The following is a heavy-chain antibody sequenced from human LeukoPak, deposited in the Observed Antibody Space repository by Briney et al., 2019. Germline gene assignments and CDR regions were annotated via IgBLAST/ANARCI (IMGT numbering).Heavy chain of an antibody. CDR2: IRGSGEST. CDR1: GFTFSSYA. J-gene: IGHJ4*02. CDR3: ANRNIAAAVHGLF. D-gene: IGHD6-13*01. V-gene: IGHV3-23*01. Sequence: PGGSLRLSCAASGFTFSSYAMSWVRQAPGKGLEWVSGIRGSGESTYYADSVKGRFTISRDNSKKTLYLQMNSLRADDTAVYYCANRNIAAAVHGLFWGQGTLVTVSS.